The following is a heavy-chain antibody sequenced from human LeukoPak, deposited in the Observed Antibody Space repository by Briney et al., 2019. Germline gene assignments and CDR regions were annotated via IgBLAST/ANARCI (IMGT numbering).Heavy chain of an antibody. Sequence: SETLSLTCAVSGGSISSYYWSWIRQPAGKGLEWIGRIYTSGSANYNPSLKSRVTMSVDTSKNQFSLKLSSVTAADTAVYYCARSLTRYWYFDLWGRGTLVTVSS. CDR3: ARSLTRYWYFDL. D-gene: IGHD1-14*01. CDR2: IYTSGSA. J-gene: IGHJ2*01. CDR1: GGSISSYY. V-gene: IGHV4-4*07.